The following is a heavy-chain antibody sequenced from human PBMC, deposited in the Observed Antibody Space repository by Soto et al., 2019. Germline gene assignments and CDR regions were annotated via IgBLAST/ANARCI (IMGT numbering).Heavy chain of an antibody. V-gene: IGHV4-59*01. Sequence: SDTLSLTCTVSGGSITDYYWSWIRQPPGKALEWIGYGYHSVSIHYNPSLKTRVTISVDTSENQFSLRLSSVTAADTTVYYCARAFAGFGAYWYFDLWGRGTLVTVSS. J-gene: IGHJ2*01. CDR2: GYHSVSI. CDR1: GGSITDYY. CDR3: ARAFAGFGAYWYFDL. D-gene: IGHD3-16*01.